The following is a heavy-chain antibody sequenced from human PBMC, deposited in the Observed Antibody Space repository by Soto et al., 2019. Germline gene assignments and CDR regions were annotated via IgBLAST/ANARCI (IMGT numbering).Heavy chain of an antibody. CDR1: GFTFTYAW. V-gene: IGHV3-15*07. Sequence: EVQLVESGGGLVEPGGSLRLSCAASGFTFTYAWLNWVRQAPGKGLEWVGRIKSKNDGGIIDYGVPVRGRFTISRDDSEDMVYLQMNSLKTDDTALYYCAADLPVWGAYAFDYWGQGTLVSVSS. CDR3: AADLPVWGAYAFDY. D-gene: IGHD3-16*01. CDR2: IKSKNDGGII. J-gene: IGHJ4*02.